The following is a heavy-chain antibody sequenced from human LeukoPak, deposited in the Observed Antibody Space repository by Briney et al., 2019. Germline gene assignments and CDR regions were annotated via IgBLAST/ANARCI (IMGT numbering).Heavy chain of an antibody. CDR2: IYYSGST. D-gene: IGHD3-10*01. V-gene: IGHV4-59*01. CDR3: ARDRPYYYGSGSFRWFDP. J-gene: IGHJ5*02. CDR1: GGSISSYY. Sequence: SETLSLTCTVSGGSISSYYWSWIRQPPGKGLEWIGYIYYSGSTNYNPSLKSRVTISVDTSKNQFSLKLSSVTAADTAVYYCARDRPYYYGSGSFRWFDPWGQGTLVTVSS.